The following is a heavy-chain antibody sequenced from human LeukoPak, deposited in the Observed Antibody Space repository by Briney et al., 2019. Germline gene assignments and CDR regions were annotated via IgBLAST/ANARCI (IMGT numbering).Heavy chain of an antibody. V-gene: IGHV3-21*01. CDR1: GFTFSNYS. J-gene: IGHJ4*02. Sequence: GGSLRLSCAASGFTFSNYSMNWVRQAPGKGLEWVSSISSSSSYIHYADSVKGRFTISRDNAKNSLYLQMNSLRAEDTAVYHCAREYPRGAAAPDYWGQGTLVTVSS. CDR3: AREYPRGAAAPDY. D-gene: IGHD6-13*01. CDR2: ISSSSSYI.